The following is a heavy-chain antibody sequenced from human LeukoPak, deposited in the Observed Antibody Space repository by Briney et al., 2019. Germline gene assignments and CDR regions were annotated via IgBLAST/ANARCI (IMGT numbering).Heavy chain of an antibody. CDR3: ARLGDTAMEFDY. J-gene: IGHJ4*02. V-gene: IGHV4-39*01. CDR2: IFYTGST. Sequence: PSETLSLTCTVSGGSISSSSYYWGWIRQPPGKGLEWIGNIFYTGSTYYNPSLKSRVTISVDTSKNQSSLRLSSVTAADAAVYYCARLGDTAMEFDYWGQGTLVTVSS. CDR1: GGSISSSSYY. D-gene: IGHD5-18*01.